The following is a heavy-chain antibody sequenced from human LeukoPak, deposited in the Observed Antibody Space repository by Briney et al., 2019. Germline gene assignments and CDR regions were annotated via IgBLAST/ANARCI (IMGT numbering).Heavy chain of an antibody. V-gene: IGHV5-51*01. CDR1: GYSFTTYW. CDR2: IYPGDSDT. D-gene: IGHD6-6*01. Sequence: GESLKISCKCSGYSFTTYWIGWVRQMPGKGLEWMGIIYPGDSDTRYSPSFQGQVTISADKSISTAYLHCSSLKASDTAMYYCARPPGYSSSSEDYWGQGTLVTVSS. J-gene: IGHJ4*02. CDR3: ARPPGYSSSSEDY.